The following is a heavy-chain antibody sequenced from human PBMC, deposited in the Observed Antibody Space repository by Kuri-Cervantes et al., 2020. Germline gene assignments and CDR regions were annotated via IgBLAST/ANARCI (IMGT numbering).Heavy chain of an antibody. D-gene: IGHD6-19*01. CDR2: VKQDGSEK. J-gene: IGHJ6*02. V-gene: IGHV3-7*01. CDR3: ARSPRGQWPKVYYYGMDV. CDR1: GFTFSSYW. Sequence: GESLKISCVASGFTFSSYWMNWVRQAPGKGLEWVANVKQDGSEKYYADSVKGRFTISRDNAKNSLYLQMNSLRAEDTAVYYCARSPRGQWPKVYYYGMDVWGQGTTVTVSS.